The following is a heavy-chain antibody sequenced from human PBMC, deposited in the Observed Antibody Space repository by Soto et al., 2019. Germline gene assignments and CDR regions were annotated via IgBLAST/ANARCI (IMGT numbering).Heavy chain of an antibody. CDR1: GGSISSTDYY. D-gene: IGHD2-2*02. CDR3: ARQGCYTTTKIYPPSRF. J-gene: IGHJ4*02. CDR2: IYYSGKN. Sequence: QLQLQESGPGLVKPSETLSLTCTVSGGSISSTDYYWGWIRQPPGKGLEWIGSIYYSGKNFYNPSLKSRVTISVDTSKNQFSLRVSSVTAADTAVYYCARQGCYTTTKIYPPSRFWGQGTLVTVSS. V-gene: IGHV4-39*01.